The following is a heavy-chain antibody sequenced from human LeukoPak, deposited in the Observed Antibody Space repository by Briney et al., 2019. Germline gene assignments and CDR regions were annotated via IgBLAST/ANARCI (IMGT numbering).Heavy chain of an antibody. CDR3: STGGGVLRFL. Sequence: GGSLRLSCAASGFTFSDHYMDWVRQAPGKGLEWVGRVRNKAQSHTSEYAASVKGRFTVSRDDSRNSPYLQMNSLKTEDTAVYYCSTGGGVLRFLGGQGTLVTVSS. CDR2: VRNKAQSHTS. V-gene: IGHV3-72*01. J-gene: IGHJ4*02. CDR1: GFTFSDHY. D-gene: IGHD3-3*01.